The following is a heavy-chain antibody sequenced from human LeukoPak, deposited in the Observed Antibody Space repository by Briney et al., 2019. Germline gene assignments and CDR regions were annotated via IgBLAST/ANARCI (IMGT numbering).Heavy chain of an antibody. D-gene: IGHD4-17*01. CDR1: GFTFSSYG. V-gene: IGHV3-30*05. CDR2: ISYDGSNK. Sequence: PGRSLRLSCAASGFTFSSYGMHWVRQAPGKGLEWVAVISYDGSNKYYADSVKGRFTISRDNSKNTLYLQMNSLRAEDTAVYYCAKGGAVTTFGLGYWGQGTLVTVSS. CDR3: AKGGAVTTFGLGY. J-gene: IGHJ4*02.